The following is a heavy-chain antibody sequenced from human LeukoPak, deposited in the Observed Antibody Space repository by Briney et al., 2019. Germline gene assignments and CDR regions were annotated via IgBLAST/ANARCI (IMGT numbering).Heavy chain of an antibody. Sequence: SETLSLTCTVSGGSISSYYWSWIRQPPGKGLEWIGYIYYSGSTNYNPSLKSRVTISVDTSKNQFSLKLSSVTAADTAVYYCARGYSGYDPFDYWGQGTLVTVSS. CDR1: GGSISSYY. CDR2: IYYSGST. J-gene: IGHJ4*02. D-gene: IGHD5-12*01. CDR3: ARGYSGYDPFDY. V-gene: IGHV4-59*12.